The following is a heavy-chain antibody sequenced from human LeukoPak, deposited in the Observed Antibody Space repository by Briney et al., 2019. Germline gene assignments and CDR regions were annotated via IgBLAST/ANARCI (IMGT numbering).Heavy chain of an antibody. V-gene: IGHV3-30-3*01. J-gene: IGHJ3*02. CDR3: ARDRAVAADAFDI. CDR1: GFTFSSYW. Sequence: GGSLRLSCAASGFTFSSYWMSWVRQAPGKGLEWVAVISYDGSNKYYADSVKGRFTISRDNSKNTLYLQMNSLRAEDTAVYYCARDRAVAADAFDIWGQGTMVTVSS. D-gene: IGHD6-19*01. CDR2: ISYDGSNK.